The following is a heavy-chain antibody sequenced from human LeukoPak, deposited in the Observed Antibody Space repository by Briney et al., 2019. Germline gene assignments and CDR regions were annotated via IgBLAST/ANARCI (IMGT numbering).Heavy chain of an antibody. V-gene: IGHV4-61*05. D-gene: IGHD6-13*01. CDR3: ARHLSDSSSHDAFDI. CDR1: GGSISSSSYY. CDR2: IYYSGGT. J-gene: IGHJ3*02. Sequence: SETLSLTCTVSGGSISSSSYYWGWIRQPPGKGLEWIGYIYYSGGTNYNPSLKSRVTISVDTSKNQFSLKLSSVTAADTAVYYCARHLSDSSSHDAFDIWGQGTMVTVSS.